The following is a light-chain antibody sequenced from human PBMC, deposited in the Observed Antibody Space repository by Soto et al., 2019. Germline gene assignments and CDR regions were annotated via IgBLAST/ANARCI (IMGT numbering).Light chain of an antibody. Sequence: DIVMTQSPLSLPVTPGDPASISCRSSQSLLHSNGYNYLDWYLQKPGQSPQLLIYLGSNRASGVPDRFSGSGSGTDFTLKISRVEAEDVGVYYCMQALQTPPFTFGPGTKVDL. J-gene: IGKJ3*01. V-gene: IGKV2-28*01. CDR2: LGS. CDR3: MQALQTPPFT. CDR1: QSLLHSNGYNY.